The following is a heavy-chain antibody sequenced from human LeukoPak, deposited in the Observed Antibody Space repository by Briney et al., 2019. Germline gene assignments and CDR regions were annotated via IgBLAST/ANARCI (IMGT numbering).Heavy chain of an antibody. V-gene: IGHV1-2*02. Sequence: EASVKASCKASGYTFTGYYMHWVRPAPGQGLEWMGWINPNSGGTNYAQKFQGRVTMTRDMSISTAYMELSRLRSDDTAVYYCARDADTAMATDGMDVWGQGTTVTVSS. CDR3: ARDADTAMATDGMDV. J-gene: IGHJ6*02. CDR2: INPNSGGT. CDR1: GYTFTGYY. D-gene: IGHD5-18*01.